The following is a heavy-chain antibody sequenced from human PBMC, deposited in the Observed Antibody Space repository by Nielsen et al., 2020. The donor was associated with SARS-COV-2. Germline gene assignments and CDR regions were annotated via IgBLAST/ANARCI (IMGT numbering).Heavy chain of an antibody. Sequence: WVRQAPGQGLEWMGGIIPIFGTANYAQKFQGRVTITADESASTAYTELSSLRSKDTAVYYCARGGWLHLERYYYYYYYMDVWGKGTAVTVSS. CDR2: IIPIFGTA. D-gene: IGHD5-24*01. J-gene: IGHJ6*03. V-gene: IGHV1-69*01. CDR3: ARGGWLHLERYYYYYYYMDV.